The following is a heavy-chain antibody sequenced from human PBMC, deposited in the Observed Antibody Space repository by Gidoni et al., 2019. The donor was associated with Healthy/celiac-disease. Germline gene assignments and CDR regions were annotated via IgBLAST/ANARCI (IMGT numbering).Heavy chain of an antibody. CDR3: ARVQKRITLVRGVTRLNWFDP. Sequence: QVQPQQWGAGLMRPAEPQSPAYAGDDESFRAYYWRRIRQPPGKGLEWIGKVNHSGSTNYNPSLKSRVHISVDTSKDQFSLKLSSVTAADTAVYYCARVQKRITLVRGVTRLNWFDPWGQGTLVTVSS. V-gene: IGHV4-34*02. D-gene: IGHD3-10*01. CDR2: VNHSGST. J-gene: IGHJ5*02. CDR1: DESFRAYY.